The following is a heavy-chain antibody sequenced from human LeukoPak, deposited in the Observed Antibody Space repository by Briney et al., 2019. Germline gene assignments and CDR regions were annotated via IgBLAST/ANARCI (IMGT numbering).Heavy chain of an antibody. D-gene: IGHD7-27*01. CDR3: VRDGAHWDLDY. V-gene: IGHV3-30*02. Sequence: QPGGSLRLSCAASGFSFSTSGMQWIRQAPGKGLEWVAFIQSDGGNEYYADSVKGRFTISRDNSKNTVHLQMNSLRAEDTAMYYCVRDGAHWDLDYWGQGTLVTVSS. J-gene: IGHJ4*02. CDR2: IQSDGGNE. CDR1: GFSFSTSG.